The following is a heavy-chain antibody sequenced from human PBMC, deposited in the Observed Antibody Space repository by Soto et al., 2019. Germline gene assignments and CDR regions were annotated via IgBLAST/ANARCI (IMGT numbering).Heavy chain of an antibody. V-gene: IGHV4-30-4*08. CDR1: GGSISSDNYH. D-gene: IGHD2-21*02. CDR2: IYYSGSI. CDR3: AREDDGGDRVYYGLDV. J-gene: IGHJ6*02. Sequence: QVQLQQSGPGLVKPSQTLSLTCTVSGGSISSDNYHWTWIRQSPGKGLEWIGYIYYSGSIFYNPSFKSRVTISVDTSKNQFSLQLSSVTAADTAVYFCAREDDGGDRVYYGLDVWGQGTTVTVSS.